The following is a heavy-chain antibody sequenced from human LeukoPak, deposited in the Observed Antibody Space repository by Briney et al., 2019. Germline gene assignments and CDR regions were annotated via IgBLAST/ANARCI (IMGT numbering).Heavy chain of an antibody. CDR3: AITGEWTVDY. V-gene: IGHV4-39*01. Sequence: SETLSLTCTVSGGSISSSSYYWGWIRQPPGKGLEWIGSIYYSGSTYYNPSLKSRVTISVDTSKNQFSLKLSSVTAADTAVYYCAITGEWTVDYWGQGTLVTVSS. CDR2: IYYSGST. CDR1: GGSISSSSYY. D-gene: IGHD3-3*01. J-gene: IGHJ4*02.